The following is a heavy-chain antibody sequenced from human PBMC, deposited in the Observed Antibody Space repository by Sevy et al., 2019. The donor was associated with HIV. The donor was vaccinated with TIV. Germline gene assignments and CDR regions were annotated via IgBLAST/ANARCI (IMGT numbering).Heavy chain of an antibody. Sequence: SETLSLTCTVSGGSISSSGYYWGWIRQPPGKGLEWIGSMYYSGSTYYNLSLKGRVTISVDTSKNKFSLKLSSVTAPDTAVYYCAKATNYDYDWGSLHHFRYFDYWGQGTLVTVSS. V-gene: IGHV4-39*01. J-gene: IGHJ4*02. CDR1: GGSISSSGYY. D-gene: IGHD3-16*01. CDR3: AKATNYDYDWGSLHHFRYFDY. CDR2: MYYSGST.